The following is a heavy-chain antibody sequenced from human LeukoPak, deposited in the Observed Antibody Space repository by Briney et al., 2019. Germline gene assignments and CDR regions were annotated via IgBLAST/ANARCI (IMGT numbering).Heavy chain of an antibody. CDR1: GYTFTSYD. J-gene: IGHJ3*02. V-gene: IGHV1-69*13. Sequence: GASVKVSCKASGYTFTSYDINWVRQAPGQGLEWMGGIIPIFGTANYAQKFQGRVTITADESTSTAYMELSSLRSEDTAVYYCARRGTYCGGDCYSGAFDIWGQGTMVTVSS. D-gene: IGHD2-21*02. CDR3: ARRGTYCGGDCYSGAFDI. CDR2: IIPIFGTA.